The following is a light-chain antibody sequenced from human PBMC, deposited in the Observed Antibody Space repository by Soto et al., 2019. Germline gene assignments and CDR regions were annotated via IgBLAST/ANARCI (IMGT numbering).Light chain of an antibody. CDR1: TGPVTNGHF. Sequence: QSVVTQEPSLTVSPGGTVTLTCGSSTGPVTNGHFAYWFQQKPGQAPRPLIYDTDTKHSWTPDRFSGSLLGDNAALTLSGARPEDAADYYCLLSYTGRLYVFGPGTKLTVL. V-gene: IGLV7-46*01. CDR3: LLSYTGRLYV. J-gene: IGLJ1*01. CDR2: DTD.